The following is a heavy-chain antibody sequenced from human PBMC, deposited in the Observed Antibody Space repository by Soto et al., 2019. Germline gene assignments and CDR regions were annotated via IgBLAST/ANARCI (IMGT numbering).Heavy chain of an antibody. D-gene: IGHD1-26*01. Sequence: PGGSLRLSCAASGFTFSTYGMHWVRQAPGKGLEYVAGVRYDGRAEYYVDSVRGRFTISRDSYKNMLSLQMNSLRAEDTAIYYIGSTYYNPSLKSRVTISVDTSNNQFSLNLNSVTASDTAVYYCAGRNSLASVSLNFRELSNYKWIDPWGPGTLVTVSS. CDR3: GSTYYNPSLKSRVTISVDTSNNQFSLNLNSVTASDTAVYYCAGRNSLASVSLNFRELSNYKWIDP. J-gene: IGHJ5*02. CDR1: GFTFSTYG. CDR2: VRYDGRAE. V-gene: IGHV3-33*03.